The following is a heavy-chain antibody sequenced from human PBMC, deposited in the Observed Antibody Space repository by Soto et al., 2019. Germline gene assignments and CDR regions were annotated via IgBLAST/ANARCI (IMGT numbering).Heavy chain of an antibody. V-gene: IGHV4-39*01. Sequence: QLQLQESGPGLVKPSETLSLTCSVSDDSINSDKYYWGWIRQPPGKGLEWIGSIYYRGNAYYNPSLQTRVTISLDKSMSQFSLKLNSVTAAESAVYFCARLEGLATISYYFDFWGQGALVTVSS. J-gene: IGHJ4*02. CDR3: ARLEGLATISYYFDF. CDR1: DDSINSDKYY. D-gene: IGHD3-9*01. CDR2: IYYRGNA.